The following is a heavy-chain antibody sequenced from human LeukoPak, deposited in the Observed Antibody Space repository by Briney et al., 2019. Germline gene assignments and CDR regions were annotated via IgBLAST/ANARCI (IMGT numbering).Heavy chain of an antibody. CDR1: GFPFSSYW. V-gene: IGHV3-7*04. CDR3: TRVGYIDEGIDY. CDR2: IKQDGSKK. J-gene: IGHJ4*02. Sequence: GGSLRLSCVASGFPFSSYWMTWVRQAPGEGLEWVANIKQDGSKKSYVDSVKGRFTISRDNAKNSLYLQMNSLRAEDTAIYYCTRVGYIDEGIDYWGQGTLVTVSS. D-gene: IGHD5-24*01.